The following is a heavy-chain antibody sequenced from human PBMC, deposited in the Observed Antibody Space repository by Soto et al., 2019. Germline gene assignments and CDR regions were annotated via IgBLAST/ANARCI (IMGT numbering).Heavy chain of an antibody. D-gene: IGHD3-3*01. CDR2: IYHSGST. Sequence: SETLSLTCAVSGYSISSGYHWGWIRQPPGKGLEWIGSIYHSGSTYYNPSLKSRVTISVDTSKNQFSLKLSSVTAADTAVYYCARYDFWRGGYGMDVWGQGTTVTVSS. CDR1: GYSISSGYH. CDR3: ARYDFWRGGYGMDV. V-gene: IGHV4-38-2*01. J-gene: IGHJ6*02.